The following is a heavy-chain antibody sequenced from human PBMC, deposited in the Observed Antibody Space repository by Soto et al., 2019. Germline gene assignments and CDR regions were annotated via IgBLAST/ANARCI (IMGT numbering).Heavy chain of an antibody. J-gene: IGHJ1*01. CDR2: INPSGGST. CDR1: GYTFTSYY. V-gene: IGHV1-46*01. CDR3: ARGRIGGNSVSFQH. D-gene: IGHD2-21*02. Sequence: QVQLVQSGAEVKKPGASVKVSCKASGYTFTSYYMHWVRQAPGQGLEWMGIINPSGGSTRFKQKFQGRVTMTRDTSTSTVDVELVCLRSENTAVYCCARGRIGGNSVSFQHWGQGTLVTVSS.